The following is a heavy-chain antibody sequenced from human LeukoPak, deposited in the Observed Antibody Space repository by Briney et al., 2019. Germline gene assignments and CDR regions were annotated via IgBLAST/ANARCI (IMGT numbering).Heavy chain of an antibody. Sequence: ASVKVSCKASGGTFSSYAISWVRQAPGQGLEWMGGIIPIFGTANYAQKFQGRVTITADESTSTAYMELSSLRSEDTAVYYCARGAREQSRHNWFDPWGQGTLVTVSS. CDR2: IIPIFGTA. J-gene: IGHJ5*02. D-gene: IGHD1-26*01. CDR3: ARGAREQSRHNWFDP. CDR1: GGTFSSYA. V-gene: IGHV1-69*01.